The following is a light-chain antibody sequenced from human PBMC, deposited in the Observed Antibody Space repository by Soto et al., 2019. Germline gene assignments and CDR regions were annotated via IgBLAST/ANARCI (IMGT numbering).Light chain of an antibody. CDR2: DTS. Sequence: EIGLTQSPAPLSLSPGERATLSCRASQSVSRYLAWYQQKPGRAPRLVIHDTSTRATGVPDTFSGSGSGTEFTLIISTLEPEDVATYYCQQRFSWPPTFGGGTHIEIK. J-gene: IGKJ4*01. CDR1: QSVSRY. V-gene: IGKV3-11*01. CDR3: QQRFSWPPT.